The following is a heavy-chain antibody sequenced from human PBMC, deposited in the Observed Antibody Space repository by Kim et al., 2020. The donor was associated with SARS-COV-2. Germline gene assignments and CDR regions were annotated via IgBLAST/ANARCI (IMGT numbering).Heavy chain of an antibody. D-gene: IGHD3-3*01. Sequence: KGRFSISRDNAKNKLYLQMSSLRAEDTAVYYCVKEEGRITIFGVVPRVDPWGQGTLVTVSS. J-gene: IGHJ5*02. V-gene: IGHV3-64D*06. CDR3: VKEEGRITIFGVVPRVDP.